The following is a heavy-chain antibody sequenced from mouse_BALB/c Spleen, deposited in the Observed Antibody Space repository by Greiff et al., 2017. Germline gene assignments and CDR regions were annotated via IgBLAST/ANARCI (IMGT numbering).Heavy chain of an antibody. Sequence: EVQGVESGGGLVKPGGSLKLSCAASGFTFSSYAMSWVRQTPEKRLEWVASISSGGSTYYPDSVKGRFTISRDNARNILYLQMSSLRSEDTAMYYCASTVVATGFDYWGQGTTLTVSS. CDR3: ASTVVATGFDY. V-gene: IGHV5-6-5*01. D-gene: IGHD1-1*01. CDR1: GFTFSSYA. CDR2: ISSGGST. J-gene: IGHJ2*01.